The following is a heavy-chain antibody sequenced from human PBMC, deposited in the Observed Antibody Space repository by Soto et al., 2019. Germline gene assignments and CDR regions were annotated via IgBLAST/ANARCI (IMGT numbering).Heavy chain of an antibody. J-gene: IGHJ3*02. CDR1: GGSISSYY. CDR3: ARTYDGSGPNSGGYSFDI. D-gene: IGHD3-22*01. V-gene: IGHV4-59*01. Sequence: PSETLSLTCTVSGGSISSYYWSWIRQPPGKGLEWIGYIYYSGSTNYNPSLKSRVTISVDTSKNQFSLKLGSVTAADTAVYYCARTYDGSGPNSGGYSFDIWGQGTMVTVSS. CDR2: IYYSGST.